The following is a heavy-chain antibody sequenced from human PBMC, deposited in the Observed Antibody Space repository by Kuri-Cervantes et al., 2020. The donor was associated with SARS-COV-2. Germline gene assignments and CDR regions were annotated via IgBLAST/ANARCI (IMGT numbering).Heavy chain of an antibody. CDR3: ARHDRPGIAAAGMFDP. Sequence: SQTLSLTCAVYGGSFSGYYWSWIRQPPGKGLEWIGEINHSGSTNYNPSLKSRVTISVDTSKNQFSLKLSSVTAADTAVYYCARHDRPGIAAAGMFDPWGQGTLVTVSS. CDR1: GGSFSGYY. D-gene: IGHD6-13*01. CDR2: INHSGST. J-gene: IGHJ5*02. V-gene: IGHV4-34*01.